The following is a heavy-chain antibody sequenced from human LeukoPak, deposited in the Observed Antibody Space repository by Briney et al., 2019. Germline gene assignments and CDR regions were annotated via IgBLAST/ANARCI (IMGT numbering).Heavy chain of an antibody. J-gene: IGHJ4*02. V-gene: IGHV3-7*03. CDR2: LKQDAYQT. D-gene: IGHD6-19*01. CDR3: ARDRRSGLDH. CDR1: GFSFSSSW. Sequence: GGSLRLSCAASGFSFSSSWMAWVRQAPGQGLEWVANLKQDAYQTFHLESVKGRFTISRDSAKNSLYLYMNSLRVEDTAMYYCARDRRSGLDHWGQGALVTVSS.